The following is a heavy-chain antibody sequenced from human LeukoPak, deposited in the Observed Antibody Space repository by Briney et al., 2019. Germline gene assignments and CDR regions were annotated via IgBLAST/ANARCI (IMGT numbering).Heavy chain of an antibody. CDR1: GGSISSSSYY. CDR3: ARVLVAGYCSSTSCYTFYYFDY. V-gene: IGHV4-39*07. D-gene: IGHD2-2*02. J-gene: IGHJ4*02. Sequence: PSETLSLTCTVSGGSISSSSYYWGWIRQPPGKGLEWIGSIYYSGSTYYNPSLKSRVTISVDTSKNRFSLKLSSVTAADTAVYYCARVLVAGYCSSTSCYTFYYFDYWGQGTLVTVSS. CDR2: IYYSGST.